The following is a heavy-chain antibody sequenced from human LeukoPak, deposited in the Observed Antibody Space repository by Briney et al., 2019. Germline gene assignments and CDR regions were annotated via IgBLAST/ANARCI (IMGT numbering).Heavy chain of an antibody. J-gene: IGHJ4*02. V-gene: IGHV3-30*02. D-gene: IGHD3-9*01. CDR2: IRYDGSKK. Sequence: GGSLRLSCAASGFTFSNYGMHWARQAPGKGLEWVAFIRYDGSKKYYADSVKGRFTISRDNSKNTLYLQMNSLRADDTAMYYCANGPHYNILTGFYKVRSHLDYWGQGTLVTVSS. CDR3: ANGPHYNILTGFYKVRSHLDY. CDR1: GFTFSNYG.